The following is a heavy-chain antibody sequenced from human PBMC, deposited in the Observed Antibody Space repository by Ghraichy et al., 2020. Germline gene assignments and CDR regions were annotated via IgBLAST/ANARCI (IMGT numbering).Heavy chain of an antibody. V-gene: IGHV3-23*01. Sequence: GESLNISCAASGFTFGSYAMNWVRQAPGKGLDWVSTISGSGGSTYYADSVKGRFTISRDSSKNTLYLQMNSLRAEDTAVYYCAKSYYDSSGYYGAEYFRHWGQGTLVTVSS. CDR1: GFTFGSYA. D-gene: IGHD3-22*01. J-gene: IGHJ1*01. CDR3: AKSYYDSSGYYGAEYFRH. CDR2: ISGSGGST.